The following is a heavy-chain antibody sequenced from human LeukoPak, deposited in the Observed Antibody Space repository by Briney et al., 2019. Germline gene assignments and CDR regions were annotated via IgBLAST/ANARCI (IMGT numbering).Heavy chain of an antibody. CDR2: MNPNSGNT. CDR1: GYTFTSYD. Sequence: ASVKVSCKASGYTFTSYDINWVRQATGQGLEWMGWMNPNSGNTGYAQKFQGRVTMTRNTSISTAYMELSSLRSEDTAVYYCARAWDTTIFGVGNWFDPWGQGTLVTVSS. J-gene: IGHJ5*02. V-gene: IGHV1-8*01. CDR3: ARAWDTTIFGVGNWFDP. D-gene: IGHD3-3*01.